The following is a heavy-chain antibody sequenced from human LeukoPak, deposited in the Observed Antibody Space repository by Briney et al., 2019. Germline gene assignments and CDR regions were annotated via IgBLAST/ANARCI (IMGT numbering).Heavy chain of an antibody. D-gene: IGHD3-10*01. CDR2: ISSSSNII. CDR3: AREGFYGSGRGADFDY. V-gene: IGHV3-48*02. J-gene: IGHJ4*02. CDR1: GFTFSNYF. Sequence: GGSLRLSCAASGFTFSNYFMNWVRQAPGRGLEWVSYISSSSNIIYYADSVKGRFINSRDNAKNSLFLQMNSLRDEDTAVYYCAREGFYGSGRGADFDYWGQGTLVTVSS.